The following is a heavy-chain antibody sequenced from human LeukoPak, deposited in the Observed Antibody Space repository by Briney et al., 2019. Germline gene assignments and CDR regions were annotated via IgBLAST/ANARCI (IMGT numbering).Heavy chain of an antibody. V-gene: IGHV4-59*08. D-gene: IGHD3-22*01. Sequence: SETLSLTCTVSGGSISSYYRSWIRQPPGKGLEWIGYIYYSGSTNYNPSLKSRVTISVDTSKNQFSLKLSSVTAADTAVYYCARHQDSSGYYNVYAFDIWGQGTMVTVSS. CDR1: GGSISSYY. CDR2: IYYSGST. CDR3: ARHQDSSGYYNVYAFDI. J-gene: IGHJ3*02.